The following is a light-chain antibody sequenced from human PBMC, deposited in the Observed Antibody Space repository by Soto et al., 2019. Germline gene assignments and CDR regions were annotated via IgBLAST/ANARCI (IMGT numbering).Light chain of an antibody. Sequence: QSVLTQPPSVSGAPGQRVTISCTGSSSNIGAGYDVHWYQQLPGTAPKLLISGNSNRPSGVPDRLSGSKSGTSASLAITGLQAEDEADYYCQSYASSLSGYVFGNRTKLTVL. CDR1: SSNIGAGYD. V-gene: IGLV1-40*01. CDR2: GNS. J-gene: IGLJ1*01. CDR3: QSYASSLSGYV.